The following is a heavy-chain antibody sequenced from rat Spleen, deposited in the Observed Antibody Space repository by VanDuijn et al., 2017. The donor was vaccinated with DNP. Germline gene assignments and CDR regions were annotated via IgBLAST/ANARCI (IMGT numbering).Heavy chain of an antibody. Sequence: QVQLKESGPGLVQPSQTLSLTCTVSGLSLTSNSVSWIRQPPGKGLAWMGVIWSNGGTDYKSGIKSRLSISRDTSKSQVFLKMNSLQTEDSAIYFCSRDRDSIGIRTWYFDFWGPGTMVTVSS. CDR2: IWSNGGT. CDR3: SRDRDSIGIRTWYFDF. D-gene: IGHD1-9*01. CDR1: GLSLTSNS. V-gene: IGHV2-47*01. J-gene: IGHJ1*01.